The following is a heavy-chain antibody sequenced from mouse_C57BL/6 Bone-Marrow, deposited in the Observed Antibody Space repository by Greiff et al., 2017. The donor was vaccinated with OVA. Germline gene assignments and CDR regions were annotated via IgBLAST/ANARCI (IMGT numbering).Heavy chain of an antibody. J-gene: IGHJ3*01. CDR3: ASYYSNCVRFAY. D-gene: IGHD2-5*01. CDR2: IYPRSGNT. Sequence: QVQLQQSGAELARPGASVKLSCKASGYTFTSYGISWVKQRTGQGLEWIGEIYPRSGNTYYNEKFKGKATLTADKSSSTAYMELRSLTSEDSAVYVCASYYSNCVRFAYWGQGTLVTVSA. CDR1: GYTFTSYG. V-gene: IGHV1-81*01.